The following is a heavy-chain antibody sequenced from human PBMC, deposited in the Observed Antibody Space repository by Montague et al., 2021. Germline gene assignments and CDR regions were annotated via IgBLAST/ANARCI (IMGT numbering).Heavy chain of an antibody. CDR1: GGSISSGGYY. Sequence: TLSLTCTVSGGSISSGGYYWSWIRQLPGKGLELIGYIFYSGNTYYNPSLKSRVTISVDTSKNQFSLKLSSVTAADTAVYYCARAEDYYGSGSYLGFDYWGQGTLVTVSS. CDR3: ARAEDYYGSGSYLGFDY. V-gene: IGHV4-31*03. D-gene: IGHD3-10*01. CDR2: IFYSGNT. J-gene: IGHJ4*01.